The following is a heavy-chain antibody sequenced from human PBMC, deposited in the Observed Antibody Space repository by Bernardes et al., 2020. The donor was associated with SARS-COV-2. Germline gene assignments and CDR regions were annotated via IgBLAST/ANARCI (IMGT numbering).Heavy chain of an antibody. Sequence: SEPLSLTCNVSDSFISSYQWSWIRQPPGKGLEWIGYIYYSGSTNYNPSLKSRVTISVDTSKNQFSLKLRSVTAADTAVYYCARGYILTGWPPNYWGQGTLVTVSS. J-gene: IGHJ4*02. V-gene: IGHV4-59*01. D-gene: IGHD1-1*01. CDR3: ARGYILTGWPPNY. CDR1: DSFISSYQ. CDR2: IYYSGST.